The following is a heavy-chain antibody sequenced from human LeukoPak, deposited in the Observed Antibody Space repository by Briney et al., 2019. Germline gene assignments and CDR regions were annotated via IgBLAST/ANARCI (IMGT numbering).Heavy chain of an antibody. Sequence: GASVKVSCKASGYSFSTHWMHWVRQAPGQGLEWMGWISAYNGNTNYAQKLQGRVTMTTDTSTSTAYMELRSLRSDDTAVYYCAREVASYYYDSSGYYYWGQGTLVTVSS. J-gene: IGHJ4*02. D-gene: IGHD3-22*01. CDR1: GYSFSTHW. CDR2: ISAYNGNT. V-gene: IGHV1-18*04. CDR3: AREVASYYYDSSGYYY.